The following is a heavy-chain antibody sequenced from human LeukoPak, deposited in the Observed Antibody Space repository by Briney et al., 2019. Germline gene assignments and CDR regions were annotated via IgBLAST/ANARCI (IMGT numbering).Heavy chain of an antibody. Sequence: ASGTLSLTCAVSGGSISSSNWWSWIRQPPGKGLEWIGYIYYSGSTYYNPSLKSRVTISVDTSKNQFSLKLSSVTAADTAVYYCARGTPTVTTKPLPSGDYWYFDLWGRGTLVTVSS. J-gene: IGHJ2*01. V-gene: IGHV4-30-4*01. CDR1: GGSISSSNW. CDR3: ARGTPTVTTKPLPSGDYWYFDL. D-gene: IGHD4-17*01. CDR2: IYYSGST.